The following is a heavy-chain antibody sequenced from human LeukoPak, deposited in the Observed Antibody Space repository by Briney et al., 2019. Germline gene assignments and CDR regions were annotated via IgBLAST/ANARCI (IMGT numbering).Heavy chain of an antibody. J-gene: IGHJ4*02. CDR1: GFTFSSYA. D-gene: IGHD4-11*01. Sequence: PGGSLRLSCAASGFTFSSYAMGWVRQAPGKGLEWVSAISGSGGSTYYADSVKGRFTISRDNPKNTLYLQMNSLRAEDTAVYYCAKDLLVYSNYVGGYFAYWGQGSLVTVSS. V-gene: IGHV3-23*01. CDR2: ISGSGGST. CDR3: AKDLLVYSNYVGGYFAY.